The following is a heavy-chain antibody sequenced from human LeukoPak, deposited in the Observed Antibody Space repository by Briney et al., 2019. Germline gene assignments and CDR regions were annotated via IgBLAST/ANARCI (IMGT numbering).Heavy chain of an antibody. CDR3: ARHPAAGVATVFDY. Sequence: SETLSLTCTVSGASISTYYSSWIRQPPGKGLEWIGYFYYSGSTNYNPSLKSRVTISVETSKNQFSLKLSSVTAADTAVYYGARHPAAGVATVFDYWGQGTLVTVSS. J-gene: IGHJ4*02. CDR2: FYYSGST. D-gene: IGHD5-12*01. V-gene: IGHV4-59*08. CDR1: GASISTYY.